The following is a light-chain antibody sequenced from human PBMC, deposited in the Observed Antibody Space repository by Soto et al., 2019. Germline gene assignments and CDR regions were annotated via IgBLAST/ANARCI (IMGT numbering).Light chain of an antibody. J-gene: IGKJ4*01. Sequence: EIVLKQSPGTLSLSPGERATLSCRASQTVNNYLAWYQQKPGQAPRLVSYDASNRATGIPARFSGSGSGTDFPLTISSLEPEDSAVYYCQQRGNWPWLTFGGGTRVEIK. V-gene: IGKV3-11*01. CDR1: QTVNNY. CDR3: QQRGNWPWLT. CDR2: DAS.